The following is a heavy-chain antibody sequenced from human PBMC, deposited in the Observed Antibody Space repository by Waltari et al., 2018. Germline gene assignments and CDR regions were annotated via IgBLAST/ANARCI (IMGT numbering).Heavy chain of an antibody. CDR3: AKYAFDI. CDR2: ISYDGSNK. Sequence: QVQLVESGCGVVQPGRSLCLSCAASAFTFSSYRMHWVRQAPGKGLEWVAVISYDGSNKYYADSVKGRFTISRDKSKNTLYLQMNSLRAEDTAVYYCAKYAFDIWGQGTMVTVSS. J-gene: IGHJ3*02. CDR1: AFTFSSYR. V-gene: IGHV3-30*18.